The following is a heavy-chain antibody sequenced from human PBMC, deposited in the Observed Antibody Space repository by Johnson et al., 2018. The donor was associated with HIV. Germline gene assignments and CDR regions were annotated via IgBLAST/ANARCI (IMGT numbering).Heavy chain of an antibody. J-gene: IGHJ3*02. CDR2: ISGSGGST. D-gene: IGHD1-26*01. Sequence: VLLLESGGGLVQPGGSLRLSCAASGFTFSSYAMSWVRQAPGKGLEWVSAISGSGGSTYYADSVKGRFTISRDNSKNSLFLRMNSLRAEDTAVYYCVRDPGWGALDIWGHGTMVTVSS. CDR1: GFTFSSYA. CDR3: VRDPGWGALDI. V-gene: IGHV3-23*01.